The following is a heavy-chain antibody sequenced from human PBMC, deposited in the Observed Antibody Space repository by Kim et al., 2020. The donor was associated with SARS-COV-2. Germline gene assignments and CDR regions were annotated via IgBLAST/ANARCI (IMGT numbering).Heavy chain of an antibody. Sequence: ASVKVSCKASGYTFTSYGISWVRQAPGQGLEWMGWISAYNGNTNYAQKLQGRVTMTTDTSTSTAYMELRSLRSDDTAVYYCARERGGFGSSGWTHYFDYWGQGTLVTVSS. CDR3: ARERGGFGSSGWTHYFDY. CDR1: GYTFTSYG. D-gene: IGHD6-19*01. J-gene: IGHJ4*02. CDR2: ISAYNGNT. V-gene: IGHV1-18*01.